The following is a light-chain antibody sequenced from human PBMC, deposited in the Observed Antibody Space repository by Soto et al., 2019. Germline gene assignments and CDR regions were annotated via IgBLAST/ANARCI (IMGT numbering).Light chain of an antibody. CDR3: TTYAGGNNV. CDR1: SSDVGGYNY. V-gene: IGLV2-8*01. J-gene: IGLJ1*01. Sequence: QSALTQPPSASGSPGQSVTISCTGTSSDVGGYNYVSWYQQNPGKVPKLMIYEVNKRPSGVPDRFSGSKSGNTASLTVSGVQDEDEAYYYCTTYAGGNNVFGTGTKLTVL. CDR2: EVN.